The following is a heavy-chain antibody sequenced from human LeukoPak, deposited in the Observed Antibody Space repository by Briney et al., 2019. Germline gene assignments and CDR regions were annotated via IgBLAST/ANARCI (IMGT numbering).Heavy chain of an antibody. CDR3: AREGIAAAAISMGGYNWFDP. D-gene: IGHD6-13*01. J-gene: IGHJ5*02. V-gene: IGHV4-39*07. Sequence: WVRQAPGKGLEWIGSIYYSGSTYYNPSLKSRVTISVDTSKNQFSLKLSSVTAADTAVYYCAREGIAAAAISMGGYNWFDPWGQGTLVTVSS. CDR2: IYYSGST.